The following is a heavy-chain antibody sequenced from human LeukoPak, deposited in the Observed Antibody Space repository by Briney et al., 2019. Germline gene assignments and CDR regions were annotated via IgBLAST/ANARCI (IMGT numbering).Heavy chain of an antibody. CDR1: GYSFTSYW. CDR2: IYPGDSDT. CDR3: ARPNQLLSNGMDV. V-gene: IGHV5-51*01. J-gene: IGHJ6*02. Sequence: GESLKISCKGSGYSFTSYWIGWVREMPGKGLEWMGIIYPGDSDTRYSPSFQGQVTISADKSISTAYLQWSSLKASDTAMYYCARPNQLLSNGMDVWGQGTTVTVSS. D-gene: IGHD2-2*01.